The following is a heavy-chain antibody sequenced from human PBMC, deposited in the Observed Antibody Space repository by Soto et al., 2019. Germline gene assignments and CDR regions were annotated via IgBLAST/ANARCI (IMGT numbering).Heavy chain of an antibody. Sequence: EVQLVQSGAEVKKPGESLKISCKASGYSFTSYWIAWVRQMPGKGLEWMGTIYPGDSDTRYIPSLQGQVTISADNSIIPPSPECSSLNASDTAIYYGARATPFGSGYGFSAFWGQGTPATVSS. V-gene: IGHV5-51*01. CDR1: GYSFTSYW. D-gene: IGHD4-17*01. J-gene: IGHJ4*02. CDR3: ARATPFGSGYGFSAF. CDR2: IYPGDSDT.